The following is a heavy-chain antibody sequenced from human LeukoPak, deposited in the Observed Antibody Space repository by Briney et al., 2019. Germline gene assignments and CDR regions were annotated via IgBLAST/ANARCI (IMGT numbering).Heavy chain of an antibody. CDR3: ARASYHYDSSNSKGAFDI. CDR1: GFTFSSYA. J-gene: IGHJ3*02. V-gene: IGHV3-23*01. D-gene: IGHD3-22*01. Sequence: GGSLRLSCAASGFTFSSYAMSWVRQVPGKGLEWVSVISGSGDNTYYADSVKGRFTISRDNSKNTLYLQMNSLRAEDTAVYYCARASYHYDSSNSKGAFDIWGQGTMVTVSS. CDR2: ISGSGDNT.